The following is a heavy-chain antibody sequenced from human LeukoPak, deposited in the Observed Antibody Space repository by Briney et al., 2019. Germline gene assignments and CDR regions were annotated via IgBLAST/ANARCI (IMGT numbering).Heavy chain of an antibody. Sequence: GGSLRFSCAASGFTFSSYNMNWFRQAPGKGLEWVSYISDSSRYIYYTDSVKGRFTISRDNAKNSLYLQMNSLRVEDTAVYYCARDSSDFWSTYWGQGTLVTVS. CDR1: GFTFSSYN. V-gene: IGHV3-21*01. CDR2: ISDSSRYI. J-gene: IGHJ4*02. CDR3: ARDSSDFWSTY. D-gene: IGHD3-3*01.